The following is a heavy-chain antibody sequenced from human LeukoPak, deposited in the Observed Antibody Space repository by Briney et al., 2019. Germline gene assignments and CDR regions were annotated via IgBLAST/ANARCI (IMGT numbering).Heavy chain of an antibody. Sequence: GGSLRLSCAASGFTFSSYGMHWVRQAPGKGLEWVAFIRYDGSNKYYADSVKGRFTISRDNSKNTLYLQMNSLRAEDTAVYYCAKDKRYCSSTSCPIYFDYWGQGTLVTVSS. V-gene: IGHV3-30*02. CDR1: GFTFSSYG. CDR3: AKDKRYCSSTSCPIYFDY. J-gene: IGHJ4*02. CDR2: IRYDGSNK. D-gene: IGHD2-2*01.